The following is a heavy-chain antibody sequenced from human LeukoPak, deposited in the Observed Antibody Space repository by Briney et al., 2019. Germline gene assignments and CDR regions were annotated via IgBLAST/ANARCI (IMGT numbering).Heavy chain of an antibody. CDR2: IYYSGST. CDR3: AREDTMVRGVIFDY. Sequence: NPSETLSLTCTVSGYSISSGYYWGWIRQPPGKGLEWIGSIYYSGSTYYNPSLKSRVTISVDTSKNQFSLKLSSVTAADTAVYYCAREDTMVRGVIFDYWGQGTLVTVSS. D-gene: IGHD3-10*01. V-gene: IGHV4-38-2*02. J-gene: IGHJ4*02. CDR1: GYSISSGYY.